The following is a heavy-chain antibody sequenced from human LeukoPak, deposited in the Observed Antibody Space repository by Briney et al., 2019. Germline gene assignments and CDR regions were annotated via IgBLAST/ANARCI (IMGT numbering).Heavy chain of an antibody. Sequence: SVKVSCKASGFTFTSSAMQWVRQARGQRLEWIGWIVVGSGNTNYAQKFQERVTITRDMATSTAYMELSRLRSDDTAVYYCAREPYYYDSSGYGDYWGQGTLVTVSS. J-gene: IGHJ4*02. CDR3: AREPYYYDSSGYGDY. CDR2: IVVGSGNT. V-gene: IGHV1-58*02. D-gene: IGHD3-22*01. CDR1: GFTFTSSA.